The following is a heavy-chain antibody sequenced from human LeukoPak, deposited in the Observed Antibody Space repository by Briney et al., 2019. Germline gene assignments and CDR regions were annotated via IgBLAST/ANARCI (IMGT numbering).Heavy chain of an antibody. J-gene: IGHJ4*02. Sequence: SETLSLTCTVSGGSISSYYWSWIRQPPGKGLEWIGYIYYSGNTNYNPSLKSRVTISVDTSKNQFSLKLSSVTAADTAVYYCARASSHFMKRFDYWGQGTLVTVSS. V-gene: IGHV4-59*12. D-gene: IGHD3-16*01. CDR2: IYYSGNT. CDR1: GGSISSYY. CDR3: ARASSHFMKRFDY.